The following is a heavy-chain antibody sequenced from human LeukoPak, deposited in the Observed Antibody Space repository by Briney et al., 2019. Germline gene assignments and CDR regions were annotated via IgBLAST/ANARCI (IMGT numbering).Heavy chain of an antibody. D-gene: IGHD3-22*01. CDR1: GFTFSSYA. CDR3: AKGDGGYYLIDY. J-gene: IGHJ4*02. V-gene: IGHV3-23*01. Sequence: PGGSLRLSCAASGFTFSSYAMSWVRQAPGKGLEWVSTINNNGVATYYAGSVKGRFTISRDYSTDTLSLQMNGLRVEDTAIYYCAKGDGGYYLIDYWGQGTRVTVSS. CDR2: INNNGVAT.